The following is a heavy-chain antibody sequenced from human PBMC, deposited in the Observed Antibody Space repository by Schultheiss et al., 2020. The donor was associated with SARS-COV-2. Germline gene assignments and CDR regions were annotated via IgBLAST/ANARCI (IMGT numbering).Heavy chain of an antibody. Sequence: ASVKVSCKASGGTFSSYAISWVRQATGQGLEWMGWMNPNSGGTNYAQKFQGRVTMTRDTSISTAYMELSRLRSDDTAVYYCARTIYQDGYGLLYLDSWGQGTMVTVSS. CDR2: MNPNSGGT. CDR1: GGTFSSYA. V-gene: IGHV1-2*02. D-gene: IGHD5-18*01. CDR3: ARTIYQDGYGLLYLDS. J-gene: IGHJ4*02.